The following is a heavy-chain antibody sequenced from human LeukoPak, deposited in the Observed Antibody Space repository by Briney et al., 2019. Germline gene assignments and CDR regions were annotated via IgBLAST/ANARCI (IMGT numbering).Heavy chain of an antibody. D-gene: IGHD3-3*01. V-gene: IGHV4-61*01. CDR3: ARFLEWLLVDY. CDR2: IYYSGST. CDR1: GGSFSSGSYY. Sequence: SETLSLTCTVSGGSFSSGSYYWSWIRQPPGKGLEWIGYIYYSGSTNYNPSLKSRVTISVDTSKNQFSLKLSSVTAADTAVYYCARFLEWLLVDYWGQGTLVTVSS. J-gene: IGHJ4*02.